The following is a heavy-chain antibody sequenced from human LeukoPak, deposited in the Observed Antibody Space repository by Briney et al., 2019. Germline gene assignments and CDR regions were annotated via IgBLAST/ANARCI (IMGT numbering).Heavy chain of an antibody. J-gene: IGHJ3*02. V-gene: IGHV1-46*01. CDR1: GYTFTSYY. CDR2: INPSGGST. CDR3: ARISPDDAFDI. Sequence: ASVRVSCKAPGYTFTSYYMHWVRQAPGQGLEWMGIINPSGGSTSYAQKFQGRVTMTRDTSTSTVYMELSSLRSEDTAVYYCARISPDDAFDIWGPGTMVTVSS.